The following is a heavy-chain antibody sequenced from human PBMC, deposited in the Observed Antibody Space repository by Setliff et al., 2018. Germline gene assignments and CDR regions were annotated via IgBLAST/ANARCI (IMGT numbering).Heavy chain of an antibody. V-gene: IGHV4-34*12. CDR1: GASFSAYY. D-gene: IGHD5-12*01. Sequence: PSETLSLTCAVYGASFSAYYWSWIRQPPGKQLEWIGNIFQSGITFYNPSLKSRVTISLDPSQNQFSLKLRSVTAADTAVYFCARVGGLLVATMPFDYWGPGTLVTVSS. J-gene: IGHJ4*02. CDR2: IFQSGIT. CDR3: ARVGGLLVATMPFDY.